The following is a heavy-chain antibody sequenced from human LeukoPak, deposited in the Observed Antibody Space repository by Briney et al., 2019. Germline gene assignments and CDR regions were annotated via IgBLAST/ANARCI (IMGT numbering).Heavy chain of an antibody. CDR3: ARATTDRFLEWLLSSHFDY. J-gene: IGHJ4*02. CDR1: GYTFTSCG. V-gene: IGHV1-18*01. D-gene: IGHD3-3*01. Sequence: ASVKVSCKASGYTFTSCGISWVRQAPGQGLEWMGWISAYNGNTNYAQKLQGRVTMTTDTSTSNAYMELRSLRSDDTAVYYCARATTDRFLEWLLSSHFDYWGQGTLVTVSS. CDR2: ISAYNGNT.